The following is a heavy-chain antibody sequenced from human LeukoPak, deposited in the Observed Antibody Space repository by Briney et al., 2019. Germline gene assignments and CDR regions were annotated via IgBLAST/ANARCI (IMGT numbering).Heavy chain of an antibody. J-gene: IGHJ4*02. V-gene: IGHV4-59*01. CDR2: IYSSGST. D-gene: IGHD2-21*02. CDR1: GGSISSYY. CDR3: ARFAYCGGHCWYYFDY. Sequence: SETLSLTCTVSGGSISSYYWSWIRQPPGKGLEWIGYIYSSGSTNYEPSLKSRITISVDTSKNQFSLKLSSVTAADTAVYYCARFAYCGGHCWYYFDYWGQGSLVTVSS.